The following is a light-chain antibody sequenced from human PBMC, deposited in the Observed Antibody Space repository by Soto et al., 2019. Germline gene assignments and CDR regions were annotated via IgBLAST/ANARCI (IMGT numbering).Light chain of an antibody. J-gene: IGKJ4*01. Sequence: EIVLTQSPATLSLSPGERATLSCRASQSVSSYLAWYQQKPGQAPRLLIYDASNRATGIPARFSGSGSGTDFTLTSSSLEPEDFAGYYCQQRSNWPPLTFGGGTKVEIK. CDR2: DAS. CDR1: QSVSSY. CDR3: QQRSNWPPLT. V-gene: IGKV3-11*01.